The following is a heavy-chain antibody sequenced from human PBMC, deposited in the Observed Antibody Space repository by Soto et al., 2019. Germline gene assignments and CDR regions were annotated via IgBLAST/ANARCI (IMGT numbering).Heavy chain of an antibody. CDR3: ARHTGSRGYYGSGSSSLYYYYGMDV. CDR1: GYSFTSYW. V-gene: IGHV5-51*01. D-gene: IGHD3-10*01. Sequence: PGESLKISCKGSGYSFTSYWIGWVRQMPGKGLEWMGIIYPGDSDTRYSPSFQGQVTISADKSISTAYLQWSSLKASDTAMYYCARHTGSRGYYGSGSSSLYYYYGMDVWGQGTTVTVSS. CDR2: IYPGDSDT. J-gene: IGHJ6*02.